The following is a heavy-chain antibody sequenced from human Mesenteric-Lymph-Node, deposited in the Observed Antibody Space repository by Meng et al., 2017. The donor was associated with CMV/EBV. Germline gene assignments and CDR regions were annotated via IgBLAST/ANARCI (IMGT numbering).Heavy chain of an antibody. CDR3: ARAPRGGYNDY. CDR1: GYTFTGYY. Sequence: ASVKVSCKASGYTFTGYYMHWVRQAPGQGLEWMGWINPNSGGTNYEQKFQGRVTMTRDTSISTAYMELSRLRSDDTAVYYCARAPRGGYNDYWGQGTLVTVSS. CDR2: INPNSGGT. J-gene: IGHJ4*02. D-gene: IGHD5-24*01. V-gene: IGHV1-2*02.